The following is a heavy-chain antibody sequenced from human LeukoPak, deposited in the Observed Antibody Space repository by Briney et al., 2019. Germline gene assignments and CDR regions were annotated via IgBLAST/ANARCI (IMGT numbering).Heavy chain of an antibody. J-gene: IGHJ4*02. CDR3: AKHGGSWTFDY. CDR1: GASISSYY. CDR2: LYDSGST. V-gene: IGHV4-59*08. Sequence: SETLSLTCTVSGASISSYYWSWIRQPPGKGVEWIGFLYDSGSTNYNPSLKSRVTISVDTSKNQFSLNLSSVTAAYTAVYSCAKHGGSWTFDYWGQGTLVTVSS. D-gene: IGHD6-13*01.